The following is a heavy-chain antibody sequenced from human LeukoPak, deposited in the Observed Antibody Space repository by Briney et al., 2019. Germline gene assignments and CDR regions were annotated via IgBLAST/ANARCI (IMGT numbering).Heavy chain of an antibody. D-gene: IGHD2-21*02. Sequence: GESLKISCRGSGYNFANSRIGWVRQMPGKGLEWMGTINPGDSDTSYSPSFQGQVTFFVDQSTTTAYLQWSSLEASDTAIYYCTRHGDGFRYWGQGTLVTVSS. V-gene: IGHV5-51*01. CDR2: INPGDSDT. CDR1: GYNFANSR. CDR3: TRHGDGFRY. J-gene: IGHJ4*02.